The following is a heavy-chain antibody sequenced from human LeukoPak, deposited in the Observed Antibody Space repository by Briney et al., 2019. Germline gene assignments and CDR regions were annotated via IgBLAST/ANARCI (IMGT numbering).Heavy chain of an antibody. D-gene: IGHD6-13*01. J-gene: IGHJ4*02. Sequence: ASVKVSCKASGYTFTGYYMHWVRQAPGQGIEWMGRINPNSGGTNYAQKFQGRVTMTRDTSISTAYMELSRLRSDDTAVYYCASAPYSSSPGDYWGQGTLVTASS. CDR1: GYTFTGYY. CDR2: INPNSGGT. V-gene: IGHV1-2*06. CDR3: ASAPYSSSPGDY.